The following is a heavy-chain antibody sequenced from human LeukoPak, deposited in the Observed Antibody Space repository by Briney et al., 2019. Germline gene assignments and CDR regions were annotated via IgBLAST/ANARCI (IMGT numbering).Heavy chain of an antibody. CDR1: GFTLRTYA. V-gene: IGHV3-30-3*01. CDR2: ISSDGSKK. CDR3: AREGYYYDSSGYFYYNYYGMDV. Sequence: PGGSLRLSCVASGFTLRTYAMHWVRQAPGKGLEWVAVISSDGSKKFYSDSVKGQFTISRDNSKNTLYLQMNSLRAEDTAVYYCAREGYYYDSSGYFYYNYYGMDVWGQGTTVTVSS. J-gene: IGHJ6*02. D-gene: IGHD3-22*01.